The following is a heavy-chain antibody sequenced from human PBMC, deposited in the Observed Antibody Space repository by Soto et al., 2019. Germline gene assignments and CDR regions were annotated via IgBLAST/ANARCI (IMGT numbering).Heavy chain of an antibody. V-gene: IGHV3-21*01. Sequence: NPGGSLRLSCAASGFTFSSYSMNWVRQAPGKGLEWVSSISSSSSYIYYADSVKGRFTISRDNAKNSLYLQMNSLRAEDTAVYYCARDEYYYDSSGHNAFDIWGQGTMVTVSS. D-gene: IGHD3-22*01. CDR2: ISSSSSYI. CDR3: ARDEYYYDSSGHNAFDI. J-gene: IGHJ3*02. CDR1: GFTFSSYS.